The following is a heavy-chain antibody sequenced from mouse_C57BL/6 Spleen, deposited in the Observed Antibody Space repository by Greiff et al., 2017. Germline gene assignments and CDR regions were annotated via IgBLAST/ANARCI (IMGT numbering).Heavy chain of an antibody. CDR1: GYAFSSSW. Sequence: VQLQQSGPELVKPGASVKISCKASGYAFSSSWMNWVKPRPGKGLEWIGRIYPGDGDTNYNGKFKGKATLTADKSSSTAYMQLSSLTSEDSAVYFCAAYDGYYDYWGQGTTLTVSS. V-gene: IGHV1-82*01. CDR2: IYPGDGDT. CDR3: AAYDGYYDY. D-gene: IGHD2-3*01. J-gene: IGHJ2*01.